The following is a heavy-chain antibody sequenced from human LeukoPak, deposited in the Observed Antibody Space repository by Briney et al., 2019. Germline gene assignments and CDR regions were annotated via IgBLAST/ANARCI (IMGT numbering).Heavy chain of an antibody. CDR2: IGAHSGDT. D-gene: IGHD3-10*01. J-gene: IGHJ4*02. CDR1: GGTFSIYA. CDR3: ARDEHRLGSYRDY. V-gene: IGHV1-18*01. Sequence: GASVKVSCKASGGTFSIYAISWVRQAPGQGLEWMGWIGAHSGDTNYAQKFQGRVTMTTETSMSTAYMELRSLRSDDTAVYYCARDEHRLGSYRDYWGQGTLVTVSS.